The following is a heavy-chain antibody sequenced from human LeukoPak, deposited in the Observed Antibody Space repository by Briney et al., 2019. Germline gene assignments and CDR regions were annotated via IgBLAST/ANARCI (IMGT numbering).Heavy chain of an antibody. CDR2: INHSGST. CDR1: GGSFSGYY. CDR3: ARAGNWFDP. Sequence: SETLSLTCAVYGGSFSGYYWSWIRQPPGKGLEWIGEINHSGSTNYNPSLKSRVTISVDTSKDQFSLKLSSVTAADTAVYYCARAGNWFDPWGQGTLVTVSS. V-gene: IGHV4-34*01. J-gene: IGHJ5*02.